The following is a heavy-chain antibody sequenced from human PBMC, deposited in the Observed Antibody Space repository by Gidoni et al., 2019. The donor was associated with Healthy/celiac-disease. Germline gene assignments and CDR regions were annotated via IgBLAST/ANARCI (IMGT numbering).Heavy chain of an antibody. Sequence: EVQLLESVGGLVQPGGSLSRSCAASGFTFSSYAMSWVRQAPWKGLEWVSAISGSGGSTYYADSVKGRFTISRDNSKNTLYLQMNSLRAEDTAVYYCAKEVGYYDSSDLFDYWGQGTLVTVSS. D-gene: IGHD3-22*01. J-gene: IGHJ4*02. CDR2: ISGSGGST. CDR1: GFTFSSYA. CDR3: AKEVGYYDSSDLFDY. V-gene: IGHV3-23*01.